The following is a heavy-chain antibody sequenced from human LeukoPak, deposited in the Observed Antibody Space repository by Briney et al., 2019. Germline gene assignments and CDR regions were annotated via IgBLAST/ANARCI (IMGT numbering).Heavy chain of an antibody. CDR3: ASLMGDKTIFEY. D-gene: IGHD2-8*01. V-gene: IGHV3-7*01. CDR2: INQDGSQK. Sequence: GGSLRLSCAGSGFTFSSQWMSWVRQAPGKGLEWVANINQDGSQKYYVDSVKGRFTISRDNAKNSLFLQMNSLRAEDTAMYYCASLMGDKTIFEYWGQGTLVTVSS. CDR1: GFTFSSQW. J-gene: IGHJ4*02.